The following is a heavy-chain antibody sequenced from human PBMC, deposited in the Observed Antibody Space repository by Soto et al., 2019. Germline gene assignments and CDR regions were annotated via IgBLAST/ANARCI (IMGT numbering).Heavy chain of an antibody. CDR2: IAYDGSNR. CDR1: GFSISRSA. D-gene: IGHD1-1*01. V-gene: IGHV3-30*04. Sequence: QVQRVEAGGGVVQPGRSLRLSCAASGFSISRSAMHWVRQAPGKGLEWVAVIAYDGSNRWYADSAKGRFTISRDNSKNTVYLEMSSLRGEDTALYYCARDLQAGTDNVNWFAPWGQGTLVSVSS. CDR3: ARDLQAGTDNVNWFAP. J-gene: IGHJ5*02.